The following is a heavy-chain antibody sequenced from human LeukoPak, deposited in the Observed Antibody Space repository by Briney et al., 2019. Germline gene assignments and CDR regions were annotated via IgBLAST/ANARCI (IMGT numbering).Heavy chain of an antibody. CDR2: ISYSGST. CDR3: ARSRYSGSYLLDY. Sequence: SETLSLTCTVSGSSINVYYWSWIRQSPGKGLEWIAYISYSGSTNYNPSLKSRVTISVDTSKNQFSLKLSSVTAADTAVYYCARSRYSGSYLLDYWGQGTLVTVSS. V-gene: IGHV4-59*12. CDR1: GSSINVYY. D-gene: IGHD1-26*01. J-gene: IGHJ4*02.